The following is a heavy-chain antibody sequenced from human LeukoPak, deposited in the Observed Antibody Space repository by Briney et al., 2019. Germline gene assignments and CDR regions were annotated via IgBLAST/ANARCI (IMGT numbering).Heavy chain of an antibody. J-gene: IGHJ4*02. Sequence: RASVKVSCKASGYTFTRYYMHWVRQAPGQGLEWMGIINPGADTTSYAQKFQGRVAVTRDTSTSTVYMELSRLTSEDTAVYYCATGPGDYEVHWGQGTLITVSS. V-gene: IGHV1-46*01. CDR2: INPGADTT. D-gene: IGHD4-17*01. CDR1: GYTFTRYY. CDR3: ATGPGDYEVH.